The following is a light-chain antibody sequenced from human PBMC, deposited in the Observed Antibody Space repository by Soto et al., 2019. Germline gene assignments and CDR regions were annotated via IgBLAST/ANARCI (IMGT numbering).Light chain of an antibody. Sequence: QSALTQPRSVSGSPGQSVAISCTGTSSDVGGYNYVSWYQQHPGKAPKLMIYDVTKRPSGVPDRFSASKSGNTASLTISGLQADDEADYYCCSYAGSYSYVFGTGPKLTVL. J-gene: IGLJ1*01. CDR3: CSYAGSYSYV. V-gene: IGLV2-11*01. CDR2: DVT. CDR1: SSDVGGYNY.